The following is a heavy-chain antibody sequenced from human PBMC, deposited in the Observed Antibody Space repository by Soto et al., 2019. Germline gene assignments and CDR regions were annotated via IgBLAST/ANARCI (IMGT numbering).Heavy chain of an antibody. Sequence: QVQLQQWGAGLLKPSETLSLTCAVYGGSFSGYYWSWIRQPPGKGLEWIGEINHSGSTNYNPSLKSRVTISVDTSKNQFSLKLSSVTAADTAVYYCATPGRGSSGWYDYWGQGTLGTVSS. CDR1: GGSFSGYY. V-gene: IGHV4-34*01. CDR3: ATPGRGSSGWYDY. D-gene: IGHD6-19*01. CDR2: INHSGST. J-gene: IGHJ4*02.